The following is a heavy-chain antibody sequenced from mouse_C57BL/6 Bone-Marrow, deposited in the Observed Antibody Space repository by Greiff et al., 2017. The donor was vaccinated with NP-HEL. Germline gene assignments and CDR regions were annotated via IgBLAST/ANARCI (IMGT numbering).Heavy chain of an antibody. CDR3: ARPSDYYGSSYYYARDS. Sequence: EVKVVESGGGLVQPGGSLKLSCAASGFTFSDYYMYWVRQTPEKRLVWVAYISNGGGSTYYPDTVTGRFTISRDNAKNTLYLQMSRLKSEDTAMYYRARPSDYYGSSYYYARDSRGQGTSVTVCS. CDR1: GFTFSDYY. CDR2: ISNGGGST. D-gene: IGHD1-1*01. J-gene: IGHJ4*01. V-gene: IGHV5-12*01.